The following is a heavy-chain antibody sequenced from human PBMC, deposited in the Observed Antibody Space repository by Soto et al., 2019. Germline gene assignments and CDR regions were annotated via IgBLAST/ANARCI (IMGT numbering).Heavy chain of an antibody. J-gene: IGHJ4*02. CDR2: IKPDGSEK. CDR1: GFTFHNYW. V-gene: IGHV3-7*01. CDR3: ARENYFDD. Sequence: HPGGSLRLSCAASGFTFHNYWMGWVRQTPDKGLEWVANIKPDGSEKYYVDSVKGRFTISRDNAKNSLYLQMNSLRAEDTAVYYCARENYFDDWGQGARVTVAS.